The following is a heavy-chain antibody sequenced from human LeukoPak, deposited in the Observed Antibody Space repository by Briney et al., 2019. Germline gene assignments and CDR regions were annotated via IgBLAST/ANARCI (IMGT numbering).Heavy chain of an antibody. J-gene: IGHJ4*02. CDR2: INPSGDSA. CDR3: ARAQSYYDY. V-gene: IGHV1-46*01. Sequence: GASVKASCKASGYTFTNYYMHWVRQSPGQGLEWMGIINPSGDSAIYAHNFQGRVTMTRDTSTTTVYMEMSSLRSEDTDVYYCARAQSYYDYWGQGTLVTVSS. D-gene: IGHD1-26*01. CDR1: GYTFTNYY.